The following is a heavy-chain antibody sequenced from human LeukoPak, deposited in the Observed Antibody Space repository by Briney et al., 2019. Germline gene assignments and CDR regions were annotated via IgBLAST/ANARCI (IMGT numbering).Heavy chain of an antibody. J-gene: IGHJ4*02. CDR2: INHSGST. CDR3: ARHRIPYYYGSGSKGFFDY. CDR1: GGSFSGYY. D-gene: IGHD3-10*01. Sequence: SETLSLTCAVYGGSFSGYYWSWIRQPPGKGLEWIGEINHSGSTNYNPSLKSRVTISVDTSKNQFSLKLSSVTAADTAVYYCARHRIPYYYGSGSKGFFDYWGQGTLVTVSS. V-gene: IGHV4-34*01.